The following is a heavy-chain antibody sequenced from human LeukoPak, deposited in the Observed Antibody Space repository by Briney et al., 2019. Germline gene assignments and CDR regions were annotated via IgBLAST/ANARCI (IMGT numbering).Heavy chain of an antibody. CDR1: GYTLTELS. CDR2: FDPEDGET. Sequence: ASVKVSCKVSGYTLTELSMHWVRQAPGEGLEWMGGFDPEDGETIYAQKFQGRVTMTEDTSTDTAYMELSSLRSEDTAVYYCATLYSSGWYVVDYWGQGTLVTVSS. D-gene: IGHD6-19*01. V-gene: IGHV1-24*01. CDR3: ATLYSSGWYVVDY. J-gene: IGHJ4*02.